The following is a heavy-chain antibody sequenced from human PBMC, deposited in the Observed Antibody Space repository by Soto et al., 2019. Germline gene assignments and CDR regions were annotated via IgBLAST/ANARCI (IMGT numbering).Heavy chain of an antibody. CDR3: ARDKITGLFDY. V-gene: IGHV4-34*01. CDR2: INHSGST. Sequence: SETLSLTCAVYGGSFSGYSWTWIRQPPGTGLEWIGEINHSGSTNYNPSLKSRVTISVDTSKNQFSLRLTSVTDADTAVYYCARDKITGLFDYWGQGTLVT. D-gene: IGHD2-8*02. J-gene: IGHJ4*02. CDR1: GGSFSGYS.